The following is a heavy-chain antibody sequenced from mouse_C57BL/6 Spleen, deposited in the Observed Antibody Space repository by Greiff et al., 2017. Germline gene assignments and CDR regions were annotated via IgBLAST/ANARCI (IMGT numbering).Heavy chain of an antibody. Sequence: EVKLVESGGGLVKPGGSLKLSCAASGFTFSDYGMHWVRQAPEKGLEWVAYISSGSSTIYYADTVKGRFTISRDNAKNTLFLQMTSLRSDDTAMYYCARPYYYGSSYTWYFDVWGTGTTVTVSS. CDR2: ISSGSSTI. V-gene: IGHV5-17*01. D-gene: IGHD1-1*01. J-gene: IGHJ1*03. CDR3: ARPYYYGSSYTWYFDV. CDR1: GFTFSDYG.